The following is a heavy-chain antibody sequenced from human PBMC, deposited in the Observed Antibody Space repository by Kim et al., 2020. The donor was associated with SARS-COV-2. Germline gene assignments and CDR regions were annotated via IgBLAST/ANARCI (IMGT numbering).Heavy chain of an antibody. V-gene: IGHV4-34*01. CDR3: ARGERRMVRGVVGY. Sequence: PPIKSRVTIPVDTSKNQFSLKLSSVTAADTAVYYCARGERRMVRGVVGYWGQGTLVTVSS. J-gene: IGHJ4*02. D-gene: IGHD3-10*01.